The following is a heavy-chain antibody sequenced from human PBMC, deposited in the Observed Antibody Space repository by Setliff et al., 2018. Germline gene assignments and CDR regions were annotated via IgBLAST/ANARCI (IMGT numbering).Heavy chain of an antibody. D-gene: IGHD3-16*01. Sequence: GSLRLSCVASGFTFSAYGMSWVRQAPGKGLEWVSSVYNGNDETKYADSVKGRFTISRDNSKNTLYLQMNSLRAEDTAVYYCAKGGTHESDYWGQGTLVTVSS. CDR3: AKGGTHESDY. V-gene: IGHV3-23*01. CDR2: VYNGNDET. J-gene: IGHJ4*02. CDR1: GFTFSAYG.